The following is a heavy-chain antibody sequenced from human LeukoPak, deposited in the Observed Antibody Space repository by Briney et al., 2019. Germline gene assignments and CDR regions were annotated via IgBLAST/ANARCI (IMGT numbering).Heavy chain of an antibody. CDR2: IYSGGST. J-gene: IGHJ6*03. CDR3: ARVQQHPYYYYYMDV. D-gene: IGHD5-18*01. Sequence: PGGSLRLSCAASGFTVSSNYMSWVRQAPGKGLEWVSVIYSGGSTYYADSVKGRFTISRDNSENTLYLQMNSLRAEDTAVYYCARVQQHPYYYYYMDVWGKGTTVTVSS. CDR1: GFTVSSNY. V-gene: IGHV3-53*01.